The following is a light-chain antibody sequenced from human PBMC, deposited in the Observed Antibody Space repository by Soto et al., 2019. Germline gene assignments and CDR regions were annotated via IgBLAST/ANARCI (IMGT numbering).Light chain of an antibody. CDR1: QRISSY. J-gene: IGKJ1*01. CDR3: QQLTNYPRR. V-gene: IGKV1-5*01. CDR2: DAS. Sequence: DMKMTQSPSTLSGPGGDISSIPCRASQRISSYLNWYQEKPGKAPKLLIYDASSLESGVPSRFSGSGSGTEFTLTISSLQPEDFAPYDCQQLTNYPRRFGQGT.